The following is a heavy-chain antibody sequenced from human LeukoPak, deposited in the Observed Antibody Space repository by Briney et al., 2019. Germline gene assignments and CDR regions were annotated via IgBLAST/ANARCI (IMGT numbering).Heavy chain of an antibody. CDR3: ATSGIAVAGRDY. Sequence: PGGSLRLSCAASGFTFSSYWMHWVRHAPGKGLVWVSRINSDGSSTRYADSVKGRFTISRDNTKNTLYLQMNSLRAEDTAVYYCATSGIAVAGRDYWGQGTLVTVSS. V-gene: IGHV3-74*01. CDR2: INSDGSST. CDR1: GFTFSSYW. D-gene: IGHD6-19*01. J-gene: IGHJ4*02.